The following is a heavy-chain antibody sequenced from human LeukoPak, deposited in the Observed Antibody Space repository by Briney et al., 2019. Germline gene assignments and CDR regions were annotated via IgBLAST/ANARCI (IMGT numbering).Heavy chain of an antibody. CDR2: IYSSGSP. J-gene: IGHJ4*02. CDR3: ARIHCSGGSCYYNRLSISGFDY. Sequence: SSETLSVTCTVSGGSISSSTYFWGWIRQPPGKGLEWIGNIYSSGSPSYNPSLKSRVTISVDTSKSQFSLKLNSVTAADTAVYYCARIHCSGGSCYYNRLSISGFDYWGQRTLVTVSS. V-gene: IGHV4-39*01. D-gene: IGHD2-15*01. CDR1: GGSISSSTYF.